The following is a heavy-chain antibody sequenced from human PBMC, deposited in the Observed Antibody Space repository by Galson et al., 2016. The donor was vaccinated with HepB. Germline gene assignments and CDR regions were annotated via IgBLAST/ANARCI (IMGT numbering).Heavy chain of an antibody. D-gene: IGHD2-21*01. CDR3: ACGGLEIGRTDLWGMAV. V-gene: IGHV1-69*13. CDR1: GGIFNSYS. J-gene: IGHJ6*02. Sequence: SVKVSCKASGGIFNSYSFSWVRQAPGQGLEWVGGIIPLFGTPNYAQTFRDRVTITADESTSTAYLDLSSLRSADTAVYYCACGGLEIGRTDLWGMAVWGRGTKVTVSS. CDR2: IIPLFGTP.